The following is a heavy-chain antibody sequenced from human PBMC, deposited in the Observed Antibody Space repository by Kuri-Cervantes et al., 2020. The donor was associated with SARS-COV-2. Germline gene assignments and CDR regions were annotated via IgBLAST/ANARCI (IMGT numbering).Heavy chain of an antibody. V-gene: IGHV3-23*01. J-gene: IGHJ4*02. CDR1: GFTFSSYA. CDR3: ARENYGDYLAY. D-gene: IGHD4-17*01. Sequence: GGSLRLSCAASGFTFSSYAMSWVRQAPGKGLEWVSSVSSSGGSTYYIDSVQGRFTISRDNSKSTLFLQMNSLRAEDTAVYYCARENYGDYLAYWGQGTLVTVSS. CDR2: VSSSGGST.